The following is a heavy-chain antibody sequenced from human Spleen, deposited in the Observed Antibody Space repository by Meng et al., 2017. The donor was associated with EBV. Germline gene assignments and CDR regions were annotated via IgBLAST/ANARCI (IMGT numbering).Heavy chain of an antibody. V-gene: IGHV4-39*01. CDR3: ARLEGDGTGSYLVT. CDR2: LYYNGST. J-gene: IGHJ5*02. CDR1: RGSITSSSFY. Sequence: QLQESVPGLLRPSETLSFTFTVSRGSITSSSFYWGWVRQPPGKGLEWIGSLYYNGSTFYSLSLNRRVTISADTSRRQFSLKFNSVTPADTAVYFCARLEGDGTGSYLVTWGQGTLVTVSS. D-gene: IGHD3-10*01.